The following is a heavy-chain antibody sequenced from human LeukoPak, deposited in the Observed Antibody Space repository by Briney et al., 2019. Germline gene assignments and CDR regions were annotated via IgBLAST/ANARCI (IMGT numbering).Heavy chain of an antibody. CDR1: GFTFSSYA. Sequence: HTGGSLRLSCAASGFTFSSYAMSWVRQAPGKGLEWVSAISGSGGSTYYADSVKGRFTISRDNSKNTLYLQMNSLRAEDTAVYYCAPARLLNWFDPCGQGTLVTVSS. J-gene: IGHJ5*02. V-gene: IGHV3-23*01. CDR2: ISGSGGST. D-gene: IGHD3-10*01. CDR3: APARLLNWFDP.